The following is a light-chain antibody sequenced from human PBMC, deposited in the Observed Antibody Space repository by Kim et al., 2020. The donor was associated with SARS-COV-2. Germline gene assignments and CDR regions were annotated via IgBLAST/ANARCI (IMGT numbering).Light chain of an antibody. CDR3: AAWDDSLNARV. Sequence: QSVLTQPPSVSGTPGQRVTISCSGTSSNIGSNPVDWYQQFPGTAPRLLMYSHNVRPSGVPDRFSGSKSGTSASLAISGLQSEDEADYYCAAWDDSLNARVFGGGTQLTVL. CDR2: SHN. J-gene: IGLJ3*02. CDR1: SSNIGSNP. V-gene: IGLV1-44*01.